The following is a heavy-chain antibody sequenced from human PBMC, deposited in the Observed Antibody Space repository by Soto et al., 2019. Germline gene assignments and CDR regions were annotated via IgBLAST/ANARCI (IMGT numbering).Heavy chain of an antibody. CDR2: MNPNSGNT. V-gene: IGHV1-8*01. CDR3: ARGYIAAAGTCYY. J-gene: IGHJ4*02. CDR1: GDTFTSYY. D-gene: IGHD6-13*01. Sequence: ASVKVSCKASGDTFTSYYINWVRQATGQGLEWMGWMNPNSGNTGYAQKFQGRVTMTRNTSISTAYMELSSLRSEDTAVYYCARGYIAAAGTCYYWGQGTLVTVSS.